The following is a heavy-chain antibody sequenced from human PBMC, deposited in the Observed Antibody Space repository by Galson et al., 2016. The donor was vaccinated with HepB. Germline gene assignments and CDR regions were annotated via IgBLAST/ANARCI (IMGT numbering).Heavy chain of an antibody. CDR1: GYNFPTYW. CDR2: IYPGDSDT. J-gene: IGHJ3*02. V-gene: IGHV5-51*01. Sequence: QSGAEVKKPGESLKISCKGSGYNFPTYWIGWVRQMPGKGLECMGIIYPGDSDTRYSPSFQGQVTISADKSINTAYLQWSALKASDSAMYYRARRLTPCSPLDSFDMWGQGTIVTVSS. CDR3: ARRLTPCSPLDSFDM. D-gene: IGHD2-21*01.